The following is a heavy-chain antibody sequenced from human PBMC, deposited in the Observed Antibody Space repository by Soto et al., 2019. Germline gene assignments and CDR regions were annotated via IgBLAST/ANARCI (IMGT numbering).Heavy chain of an antibody. J-gene: IGHJ4*02. CDR3: ARAVGYCSGGSCRTFDY. V-gene: IGHV4-59*01. CDR2: IYYSGST. CDR1: GGSISSYY. D-gene: IGHD2-15*01. Sequence: ASETLSLTCTVSGGSISSYYWSWIRQPPGKGLEWIGYIYYSGSTNYNPSLKSRVTISIDTSKNQFSLKLSSVTAADTAVYYCARAVGYCSGGSCRTFDYWGQGTLVTVSS.